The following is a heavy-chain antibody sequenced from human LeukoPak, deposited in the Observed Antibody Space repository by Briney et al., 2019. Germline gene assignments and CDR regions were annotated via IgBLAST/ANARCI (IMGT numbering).Heavy chain of an antibody. Sequence: GGSLRLSCTVSGLSFSGHAVHWVRQAPGKGLEWVAVISYDGSNKYYADSVKGRFTISRDNSKNTLYLQMNSLRAEDTAVYYCARDEWLGYWGQGTLVTVSS. CDR1: GLSFSGHA. D-gene: IGHD6-19*01. CDR3: ARDEWLGY. CDR2: ISYDGSNK. J-gene: IGHJ4*02. V-gene: IGHV3-30*04.